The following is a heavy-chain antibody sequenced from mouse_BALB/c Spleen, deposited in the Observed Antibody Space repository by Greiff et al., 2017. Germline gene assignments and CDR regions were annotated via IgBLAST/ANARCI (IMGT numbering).Heavy chain of an antibody. CDR1: GYSITSGYY. CDR3: ASLYYGYFDY. D-gene: IGHD1-1*01. CDR2: ISYDGSN. J-gene: IGHJ2*01. Sequence: EVHLVESGPGLVKPSQSLSLTCSVTGYSITSGYYWNWIRQFPGNKLEWMGYISYDGSNNYNPSLKNRISITRDTSKNQFFLKLNSVTTEDTATYYCASLYYGYFDYWGQGTTLTVSS. V-gene: IGHV3-6*02.